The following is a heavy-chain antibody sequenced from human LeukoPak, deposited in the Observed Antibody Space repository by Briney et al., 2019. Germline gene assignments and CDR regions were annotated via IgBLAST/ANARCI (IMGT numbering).Heavy chain of an antibody. V-gene: IGHV1-18*01. Sequence: GASVKVSCKASGYTFTSYGISWVRQAPGQGLEWMGWISAYNGNTNYAQKLQGKVTMTTDTSTSTAYMELRSLRSDDTAVYYCARDLSEVTGTKFNYWGQGTLVTVSS. J-gene: IGHJ4*02. CDR2: ISAYNGNT. D-gene: IGHD1-20*01. CDR1: GYTFTSYG. CDR3: ARDLSEVTGTKFNY.